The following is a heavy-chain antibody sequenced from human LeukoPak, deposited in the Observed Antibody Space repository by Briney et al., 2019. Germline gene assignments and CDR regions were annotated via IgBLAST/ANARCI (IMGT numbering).Heavy chain of an antibody. CDR1: GGSISSYY. Sequence: SETLSLTCTVSGGSISSYYWSWIRQPPGKGLEWTGYMYYSGRTNYNPSLKSRVTISVDTSKNQFSLKLNSVTAADTAVYYCARGLTAGLSFDYWGQGTLVTVSS. V-gene: IGHV4-59*01. J-gene: IGHJ4*02. CDR3: ARGLTAGLSFDY. CDR2: MYYSGRT. D-gene: IGHD3-9*01.